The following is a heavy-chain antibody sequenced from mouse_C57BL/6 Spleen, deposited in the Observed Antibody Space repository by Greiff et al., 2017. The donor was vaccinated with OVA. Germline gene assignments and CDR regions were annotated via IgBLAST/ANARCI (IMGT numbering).Heavy chain of an antibody. CDR2: IHPSDSDT. Sequence: QVQLKQPGAELVKPGASVKVSCKASGYTFTSYWMHWVKQRPGQGLEWIGRIHPSDSDTNYNQKFKGKATLTVDKSSSTAYMQLSSLTSEDSAVYYCATSDSSGYWFAYWGQGTLVTVSA. CDR1: GYTFTSYW. D-gene: IGHD3-2*02. V-gene: IGHV1-74*01. J-gene: IGHJ3*01. CDR3: ATSDSSGYWFAY.